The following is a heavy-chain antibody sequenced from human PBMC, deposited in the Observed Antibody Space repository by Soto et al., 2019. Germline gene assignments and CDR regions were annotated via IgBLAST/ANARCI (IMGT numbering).Heavy chain of an antibody. V-gene: IGHV4-31*03. D-gene: IGHD1-1*01. J-gene: IGHJ3*01. CDR2: IYRAERQ. CDR3: ASRVGVSGIGYDGYDL. Sequence: NNTIACAAIGDVDYCVSWTPQFPGKGLEWMGSIYRAERQEYNPSLQLRISIPVGTSNNVFFLTLTSVTAADTAIYYCASRVGVSGIGYDGYDLWCQGTMVT. CDR1: CAAIGDVDYC.